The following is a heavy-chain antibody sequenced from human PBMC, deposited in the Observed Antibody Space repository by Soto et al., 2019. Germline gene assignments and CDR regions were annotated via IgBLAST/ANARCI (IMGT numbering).Heavy chain of an antibody. Sequence: QVQLVQSGAEVKKPGASVKVSCKASGYTFTSYDINWVRQATGQGLEWIGWMKPNSGYTCHSQKFQGRVTMTRDTSTSTAYMELSSLRSEDTAVYYCARVFGSIDYWGQGTLVTVSS. CDR3: ARVFGSIDY. J-gene: IGHJ4*02. V-gene: IGHV1-8*01. CDR1: GYTFTSYD. CDR2: MKPNSGYT. D-gene: IGHD2-21*01.